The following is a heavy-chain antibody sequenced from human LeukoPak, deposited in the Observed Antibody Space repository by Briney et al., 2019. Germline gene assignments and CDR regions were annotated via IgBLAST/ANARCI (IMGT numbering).Heavy chain of an antibody. D-gene: IGHD5-18*01. CDR2: VSTSNGDT. CDR3: ARVADTPMVTPGFDS. J-gene: IGHJ4*02. V-gene: IGHV1-18*01. CDR1: GYNFNRYA. Sequence: ASVKVSCKTSGYNFNRYAITWVRQAPGQGLEWMGWVSTSNGDTNYAETFQGRVAMTTDTVTKAAYMELRRLRSGDTAIYFCARVADTPMVTPGFDSWGQGTLVTVSS.